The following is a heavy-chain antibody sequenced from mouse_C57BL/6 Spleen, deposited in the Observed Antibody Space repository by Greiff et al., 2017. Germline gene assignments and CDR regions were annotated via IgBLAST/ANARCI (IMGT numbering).Heavy chain of an antibody. D-gene: IGHD2-4*01. Sequence: VQLQQPGAELVMPGASVKLSCKASGYTFTSYWMHWVKQRPGQGLEWIGEIDPSDSYTNYNQKFKGKSTLTVDKSSSTAYMQLNSLTSEDSAVYDCERIYYDALAYGGQGTLVTVSA. CDR3: ERIYYDALAY. V-gene: IGHV1-69*01. J-gene: IGHJ3*01. CDR1: GYTFTSYW. CDR2: IDPSDSYT.